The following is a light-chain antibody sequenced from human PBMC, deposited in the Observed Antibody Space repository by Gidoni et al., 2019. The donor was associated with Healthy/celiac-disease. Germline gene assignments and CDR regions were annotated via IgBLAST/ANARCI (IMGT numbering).Light chain of an antibody. Sequence: QSVLTPPPSASGTPAQRVTISFSGISPTLGSNTVNWYQQLPGTAPKLLISSNNQRPSGVPDRFSGSKSGTSASLAISGLQSEDEADYYCAAWDDSLNGWVFGRGTKLTVL. J-gene: IGLJ3*02. V-gene: IGLV1-44*01. CDR2: SNN. CDR3: AAWDDSLNGWV. CDR1: SPTLGSNT.